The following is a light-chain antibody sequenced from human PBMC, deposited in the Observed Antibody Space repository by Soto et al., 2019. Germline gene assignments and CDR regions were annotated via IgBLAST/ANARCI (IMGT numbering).Light chain of an antibody. V-gene: IGLV2-14*01. Sequence: QSALAQPASVSGSPGQSITISCTGTSSDVGGYNYVSWYQQHPGKVPKLMIYEVSNRPSGVSNRFSGSKSGNTASLTISGLQAEDDADYYCTSYTGGSTLYVFGTGTKVTVL. CDR3: TSYTGGSTLYV. CDR2: EVS. CDR1: SSDVGGYNY. J-gene: IGLJ1*01.